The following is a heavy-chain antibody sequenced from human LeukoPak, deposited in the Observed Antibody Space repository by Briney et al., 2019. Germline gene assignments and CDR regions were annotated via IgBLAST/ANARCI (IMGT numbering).Heavy chain of an antibody. Sequence: SGGSLRPSLAALGSTFVGDWMGWVPQPPGRGPWGGSNIKQDGSEKYYVDSVKGRFTISRDNAKNSLYLQMNGLRAEDTAVYYCARDQREPLLTGYRATFDYWGQGTLVTVSS. CDR1: GSTFVGDW. D-gene: IGHD3-9*01. J-gene: IGHJ4*02. CDR3: ARDQREPLLTGYRATFDY. CDR2: IKQDGSEK. V-gene: IGHV3-7*01.